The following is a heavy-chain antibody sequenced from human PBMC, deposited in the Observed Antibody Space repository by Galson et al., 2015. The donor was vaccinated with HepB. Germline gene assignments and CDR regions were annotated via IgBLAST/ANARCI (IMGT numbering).Heavy chain of an antibody. CDR3: AAHSSYIGRSFDY. Sequence: LSLTCTVSGGSMSAHFWSWIRQSAGKGLEWIGRIDTSGTTTYNPSLDGRVTMSLDASKKRFSLRLNSVTAADTAVYYCAAHSSYIGRSFDYWGQGTLVAVSS. CDR1: GGSMSAHF. V-gene: IGHV4-4*07. CDR2: IDTSGTT. J-gene: IGHJ4*02. D-gene: IGHD2-15*01.